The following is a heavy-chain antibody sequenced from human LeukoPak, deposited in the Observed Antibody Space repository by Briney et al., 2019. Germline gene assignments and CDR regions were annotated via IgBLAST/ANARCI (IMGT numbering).Heavy chain of an antibody. J-gene: IGHJ4*02. Sequence: GGSLRLSCAASGFIFSSYSMNRVRQAPGKGLEWVSSISSSSSYINYADSVKGRFTISGDNTKNLLYLQMKSLSAEDTAVYYCARTLRDYVWGSYRPGKDYWGQGTLVTVSS. V-gene: IGHV3-21*01. CDR1: GFIFSSYS. D-gene: IGHD3-16*02. CDR2: ISSSSSYI. CDR3: ARTLRDYVWGSYRPGKDY.